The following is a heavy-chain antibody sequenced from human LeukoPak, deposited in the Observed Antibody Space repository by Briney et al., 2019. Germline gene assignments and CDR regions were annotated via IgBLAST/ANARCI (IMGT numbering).Heavy chain of an antibody. V-gene: IGHV3-11*04. CDR2: ISNTGSLI. J-gene: IGHJ3*01. D-gene: IGHD2-2*02. CDR3: ARGKYPGAFDV. Sequence: GGSLRLSCAASAFTFSDYYMSWFRQAPGKGLEWVSYISNTGSLIYYADSLKGRFTISRDNAKSSLHLQLNSLRAEDTAVYYCARGKYPGAFDVWGQGTMVAVSS. CDR1: AFTFSDYY.